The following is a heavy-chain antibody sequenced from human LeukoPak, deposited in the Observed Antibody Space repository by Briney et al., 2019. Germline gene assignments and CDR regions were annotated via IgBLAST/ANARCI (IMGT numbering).Heavy chain of an antibody. D-gene: IGHD3-22*01. CDR3: ARSIDYYDSSGPDY. J-gene: IGHJ4*02. Sequence: SETLSLTRTVSGGSISSYYWSWIRQPAGKGLEWIGRIYTSGSTNYNPSLKSRVAMSVDTSKNQFSLKLSSVTAADTAVYYCARSIDYYDSSGPDYWGQGTLVTVSS. CDR1: GGSISSYY. CDR2: IYTSGST. V-gene: IGHV4-4*07.